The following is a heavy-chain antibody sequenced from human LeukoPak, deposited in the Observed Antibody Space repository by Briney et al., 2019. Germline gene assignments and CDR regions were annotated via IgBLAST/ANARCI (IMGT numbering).Heavy chain of an antibody. CDR1: GGSISSGGYS. V-gene: IGHV4-34*01. Sequence: PSETLSLTCAVSGGSISSGGYSWSWIRQPPGKGLEWIGEINHSGSTNYNPSLKSRVTISVDTSKNQFSLKLSSVTAADTAVYYCARGTSGRFGVVIIPARNYGMDVWGQGTTVTVSS. CDR2: INHSGST. D-gene: IGHD3-3*01. J-gene: IGHJ6*02. CDR3: ARGTSGRFGVVIIPARNYGMDV.